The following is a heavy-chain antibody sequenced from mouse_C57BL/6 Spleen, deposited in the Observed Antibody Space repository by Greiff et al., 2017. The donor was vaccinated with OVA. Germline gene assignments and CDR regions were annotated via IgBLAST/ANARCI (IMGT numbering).Heavy chain of an antibody. CDR3: ARRENFDY. Sequence: VQLQQPGAELVKPGASVKLSCKASGYTFTSYWMQWVKQRPGQGLEWIGEIDPSDSSTNYNQKFKGKATLTVDTSSSTAYMQLSSLTSEDSAVYYCARRENFDYWGQGTTLTVSS. CDR1: GYTFTSYW. CDR2: IDPSDSST. V-gene: IGHV1-50*01. J-gene: IGHJ2*01.